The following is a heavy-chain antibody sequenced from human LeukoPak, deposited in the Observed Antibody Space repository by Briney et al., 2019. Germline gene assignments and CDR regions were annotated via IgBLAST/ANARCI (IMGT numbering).Heavy chain of an antibody. V-gene: IGHV4-59*01. J-gene: IGHJ5*02. CDR2: IYYSGST. Sequence: SETLSLTCTVSGGSISSYYGSWIRQPPGKGLEWIGYIYYSGSTNYNPSLKSRVTISVDTSKNQFSLKLSSVTAADTAVYYCARGEVVPAAISFSRWFDPWGQGTLVTVSS. CDR1: GGSISSYY. D-gene: IGHD2-2*01. CDR3: ARGEVVPAAISFSRWFDP.